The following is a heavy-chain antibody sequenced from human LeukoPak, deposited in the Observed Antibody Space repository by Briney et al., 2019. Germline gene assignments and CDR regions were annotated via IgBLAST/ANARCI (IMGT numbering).Heavy chain of an antibody. D-gene: IGHD3-22*01. V-gene: IGHV3-30*04. J-gene: IGHJ4*02. CDR1: GFTFSSYA. CDR2: ISYDGSNK. Sequence: PGGSLRLSCAASGFTFSSYAMHWVRQAPGKGLEWVAVISYDGSNKYYADSVKGRFTISRDNSKNTLYLQMNSLRAEDTAVYYCASDYYDSSGQFDYWGQGTLVTVSS. CDR3: ASDYYDSSGQFDY.